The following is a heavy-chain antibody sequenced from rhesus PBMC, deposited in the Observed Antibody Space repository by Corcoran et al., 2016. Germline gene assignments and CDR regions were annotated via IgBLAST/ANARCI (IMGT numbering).Heavy chain of an antibody. V-gene: IGHV4-65*01. Sequence: QVQLQESGPGQVKPSETLSLTCAVSGGSISRNNWWSWVRQPPGKGLEWIGYISGTSGSTYYNPSLKSRVTVSTDTSKNQFSLKLNSVTAADTAVYYCARGEVVNWGPGVLVTVSS. D-gene: IGHD2-15*01. CDR2: ISGTSGST. CDR1: GGSISRNNW. J-gene: IGHJ5-1*01. CDR3: ARGEVVN.